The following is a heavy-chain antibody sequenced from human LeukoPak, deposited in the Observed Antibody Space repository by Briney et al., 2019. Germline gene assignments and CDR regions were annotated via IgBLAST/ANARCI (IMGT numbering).Heavy chain of an antibody. Sequence: GGSLRLSCAASGFTVSSNYMSWVRQAPGKGLEWVSVIYSGGSTYYADSVKGRFTISRDNSKNTLYLQMNSLRAEDTAVYYCAREGPAAGTREFDYWGQGTLVTVSS. D-gene: IGHD6-13*01. CDR1: GFTVSSNY. J-gene: IGHJ4*02. CDR2: IYSGGST. CDR3: AREGPAAGTREFDY. V-gene: IGHV3-66*02.